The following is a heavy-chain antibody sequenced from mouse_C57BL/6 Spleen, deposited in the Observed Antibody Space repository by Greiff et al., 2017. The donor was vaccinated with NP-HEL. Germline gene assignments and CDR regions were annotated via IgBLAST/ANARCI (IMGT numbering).Heavy chain of an antibody. CDR2: IYPGDGDT. Sequence: QVQLKQSGPELVKPGASVKISCKASGYAFSSSWMNWVKQRPGKGLEWIGRIYPGDGDTNYNGKFKGKATLTADKSSSTAYMQLSSLTSEDSAVYFCARWAYDYYYAMDYWGQGTSVTVSS. CDR3: ARWAYDYYYAMDY. J-gene: IGHJ4*01. D-gene: IGHD2-4*01. CDR1: GYAFSSSW. V-gene: IGHV1-82*01.